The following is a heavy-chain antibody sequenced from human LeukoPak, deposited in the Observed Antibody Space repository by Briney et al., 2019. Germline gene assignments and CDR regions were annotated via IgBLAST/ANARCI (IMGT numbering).Heavy chain of an antibody. CDR3: AKDLGCSSTSCHYYGMDV. D-gene: IGHD2-2*01. Sequence: GGSLRLSCAASGFIVSSNFMSWVRQAPGKGLEWVSIIYSGGSTYYADSVKGRFTISRDNSKSTLYLQMNSLRAEDTAVYYCAKDLGCSSTSCHYYGMDVWGQGTTVTVSS. CDR2: IYSGGST. J-gene: IGHJ6*02. CDR1: GFIVSSNF. V-gene: IGHV3-66*02.